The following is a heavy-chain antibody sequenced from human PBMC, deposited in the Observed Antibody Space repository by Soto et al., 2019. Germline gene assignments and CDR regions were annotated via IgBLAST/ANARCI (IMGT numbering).Heavy chain of an antibody. J-gene: IGHJ4*02. CDR2: MYNSGNT. CDR1: GGSISSNY. Sequence: QVQLQESGPGLVKPSETLSLTCTVSGGSISSNYWSWIRQPPGTGLEWIGYMYNSGNTNYNPSLKSRVTISVDTSKNQFSLKLSSVTAADTAVYYCARRYGGNLDYWGQGTLVTVSS. D-gene: IGHD1-26*01. V-gene: IGHV4-59*08. CDR3: ARRYGGNLDY.